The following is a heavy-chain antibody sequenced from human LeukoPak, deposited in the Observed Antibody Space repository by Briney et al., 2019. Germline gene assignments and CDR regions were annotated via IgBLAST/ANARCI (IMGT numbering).Heavy chain of an antibody. CDR3: ARDSNDAFDI. J-gene: IGHJ3*02. CDR1: GFTFSTFW. Sequence: GGSLRLSCAASGFTFSTFWVSWVRQAPGKGLEWVANINQDGSEKYYVDSVKGRFTISRDNAKNSLYLQMNSLRAEDTAVYYCARDSNDAFDIWGQGTMVTVSS. V-gene: IGHV3-7*01. CDR2: INQDGSEK.